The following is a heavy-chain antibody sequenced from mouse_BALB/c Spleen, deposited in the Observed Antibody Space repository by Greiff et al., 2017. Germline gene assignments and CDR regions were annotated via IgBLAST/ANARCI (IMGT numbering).Heavy chain of an antibody. CDR3: ARERILLRFAY. Sequence: EVQVVESGGGLVKPGGSLKLSCAASGFTFSSYAMSWVRQTPEKRLEWVASISSGGSTYYPDSVKGRFTISRDNARNILYLQMSSLRSEDTAMYYCARERILLRFAYWGQGTLVTVSA. V-gene: IGHV5-6-5*01. D-gene: IGHD1-1*01. CDR2: ISSGGST. J-gene: IGHJ3*01. CDR1: GFTFSSYA.